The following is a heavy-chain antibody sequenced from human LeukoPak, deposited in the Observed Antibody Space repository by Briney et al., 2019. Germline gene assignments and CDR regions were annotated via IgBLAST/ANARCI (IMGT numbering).Heavy chain of an antibody. Sequence: GGSLRLSCAASGFTFSSYWMHWVRQAPGKGLVWVSRINSDGSSTSYADSVKGRFTISRDNAKNTLYLQMNSLRAEDTAVYYCARVGGTVAYYYYYYMDVWGKGTTVTVSS. D-gene: IGHD1-26*01. CDR3: ARVGGTVAYYYYYYMDV. J-gene: IGHJ6*03. V-gene: IGHV3-74*01. CDR2: INSDGSST. CDR1: GFTFSSYW.